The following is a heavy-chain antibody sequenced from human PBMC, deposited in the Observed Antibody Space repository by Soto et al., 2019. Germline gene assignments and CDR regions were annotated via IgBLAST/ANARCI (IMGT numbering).Heavy chain of an antibody. CDR3: ARSLSPVDYGDWYFDY. J-gene: IGHJ4*02. D-gene: IGHD4-17*01. Sequence: PSETLSLTCTVSGGSVSSGSYYWSWIRQPPGRGLGWIGYIYYSGSTNYNPPLKSRVTISVDTSKNQFPLKLSSVTAADTAVYYCARSLSPVDYGDWYFDYWGQGTLVTVSS. CDR2: IYYSGST. CDR1: GGSVSSGSYY. V-gene: IGHV4-61*01.